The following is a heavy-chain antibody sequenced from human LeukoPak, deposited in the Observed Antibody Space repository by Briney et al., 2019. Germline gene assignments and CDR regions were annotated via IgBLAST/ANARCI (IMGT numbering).Heavy chain of an antibody. Sequence: EASVTVSCKASGYTFTSYGISWVRQAPGQGLEWMGWISPYTGNTNYAQKFQGRVIVTTDTSTSTAYMELRSLRSDDTAVYYCATCHCTNGVCYGECEYFQHWGQGTLVTVSS. CDR2: ISPYTGNT. CDR3: ATCHCTNGVCYGECEYFQH. J-gene: IGHJ1*01. V-gene: IGHV1-18*01. D-gene: IGHD2-8*01. CDR1: GYTFTSYG.